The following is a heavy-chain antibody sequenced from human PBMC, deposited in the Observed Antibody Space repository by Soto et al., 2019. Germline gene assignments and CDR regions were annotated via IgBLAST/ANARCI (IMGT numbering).Heavy chain of an antibody. V-gene: IGHV3-74*01. CDR3: GRDWVWFGAHPIDY. Sequence: GGSLRLSCAASGFTFSSYWMHWVRQAPGKGLVWVSRINSDGSSTSYADSVKGRFTISRDNAKNTLYLQMNSLRAEDTAVYFCGRDWVWFGAHPIDYSGQGTLVTVSS. CDR1: GFTFSSYW. D-gene: IGHD3-10*01. CDR2: INSDGSST. J-gene: IGHJ4*02.